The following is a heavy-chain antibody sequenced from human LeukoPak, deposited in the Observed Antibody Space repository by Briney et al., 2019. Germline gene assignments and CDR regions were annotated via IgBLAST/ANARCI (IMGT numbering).Heavy chain of an antibody. V-gene: IGHV1-2*02. Sequence: GASVKVSCKASGYTFTGYDMHCVRQAPGQGLEWRGWINPNSGGTNYAQKFQGRVTMTRDTSISTAYMELSRLRSDDTAVYYCARVGTRLLHSPNFDYWGQGTLVTVSS. CDR2: INPNSGGT. CDR3: ARVGTRLLHSPNFDY. CDR1: GYTFTGYD. J-gene: IGHJ4*02. D-gene: IGHD1-26*01.